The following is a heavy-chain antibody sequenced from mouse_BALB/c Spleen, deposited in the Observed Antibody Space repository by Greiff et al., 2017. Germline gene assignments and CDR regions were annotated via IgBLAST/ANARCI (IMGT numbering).Heavy chain of an antibody. J-gene: IGHJ4*01. CDR3: AREVRRGYYAMDY. Sequence: QVHVKQSGAELMKPGASVKISCKATGYTFSSYWIEWVKQRPGHGLEWIGEILPGSGSTNYNEKFKGKATFTADTSSNTAYMQLSSLTSEDSAVYYCAREVRRGYYAMDYWGQGTSVTVSS. CDR2: ILPGSGST. V-gene: IGHV1-9*01. D-gene: IGHD2-14*01. CDR1: GYTFSSYW.